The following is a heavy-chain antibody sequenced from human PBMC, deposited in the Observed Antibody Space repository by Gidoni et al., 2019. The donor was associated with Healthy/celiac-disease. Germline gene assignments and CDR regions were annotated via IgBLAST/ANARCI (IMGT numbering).Heavy chain of an antibody. CDR3: ARTYYYGSGSYYFDY. D-gene: IGHD3-10*01. Sequence: QVQLQESGPGLVKPSETLSLTCPVSGGSISSYYWSWIRQPPGKGLEWIGYIYYSGSTNYNPSLKSRVTISVDTSKNQFSLKLSSVTAADTAVYYCARTYYYGSGSYYFDYWGQGTLVTVSS. V-gene: IGHV4-59*08. CDR1: GGSISSYY. J-gene: IGHJ4*02. CDR2: IYYSGST.